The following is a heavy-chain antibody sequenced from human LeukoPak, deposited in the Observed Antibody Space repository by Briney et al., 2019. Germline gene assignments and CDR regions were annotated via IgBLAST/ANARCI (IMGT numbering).Heavy chain of an antibody. Sequence: PGGSLRLSCAAFGLTFSSYAMTWVRQAPGKGLEWVSAISGSGDSTYYADSVMGRFTISRDNSKNTLYLQVNSLRAEDTALYYCAKPLPRYCRGSSCPPGDGYFYYATDVWGQGTTVTVSS. V-gene: IGHV3-23*01. D-gene: IGHD2-2*01. CDR2: ISGSGDST. CDR3: AKPLPRYCRGSSCPPGDGYFYYATDV. CDR1: GLTFSSYA. J-gene: IGHJ6*02.